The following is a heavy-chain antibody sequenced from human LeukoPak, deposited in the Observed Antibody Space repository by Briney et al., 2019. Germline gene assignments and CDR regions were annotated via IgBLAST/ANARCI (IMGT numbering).Heavy chain of an antibody. V-gene: IGHV4-59*01. CDR1: GGSISSYY. CDR2: IYYSGST. Sequence: SETLSLTCTVSGGSISSYYWSWIRQPPGKGLEWIGYIYYSGSTNYNPSLKSRVTISVDTSNNQFSLKLSSVTAADTAVYYCARYSGTYYVYWGQGTLVTVSS. CDR3: ARYSGTYYVY. D-gene: IGHD1-26*01. J-gene: IGHJ4*02.